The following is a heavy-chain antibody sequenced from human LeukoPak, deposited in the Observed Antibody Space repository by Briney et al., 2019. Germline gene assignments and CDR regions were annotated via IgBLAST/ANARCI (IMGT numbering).Heavy chain of an antibody. J-gene: IGHJ4*02. D-gene: IGHD4-23*01. V-gene: IGHV4-4*02. CDR2: IYHGGST. Sequence: KPSGTLSLTCAVSGGSITSSNWWSWVRQSPGKGLEWIGEIYHGGSTNYNPSLKSRVTISLDKSKNQLSLKVSSVTAADTAVYYCATSTVINDYCFDYWGQGALVTVSS. CDR3: ATSTVINDYCFDY. CDR1: GGSITSSNW.